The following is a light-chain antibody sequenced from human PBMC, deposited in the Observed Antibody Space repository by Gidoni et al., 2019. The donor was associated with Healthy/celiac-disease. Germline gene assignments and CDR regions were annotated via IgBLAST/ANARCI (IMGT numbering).Light chain of an antibody. CDR2: DAT. V-gene: IGKV1-33*01. CDR1: PDISNY. CDR3: QQYDNLLT. Sequence: DSQMTQSPSSLSASVGDRVTITCQASPDISNYLNWYQQKPGKAPKLLIYDATNLETGVPSRFSGSGSGTDFTFTISSLQPEDIATYYCQQYDNLLTFGGGTKVEIK. J-gene: IGKJ4*01.